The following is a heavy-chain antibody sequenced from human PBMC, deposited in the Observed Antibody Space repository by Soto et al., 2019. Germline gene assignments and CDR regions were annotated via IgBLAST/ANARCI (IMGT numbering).Heavy chain of an antibody. V-gene: IGHV1-18*01. Sequence: QLQLVQSGGQVKTPGASVKVSCTTSGYTFTSHGISWVRQAPGQGLEWMGWISTYNGKTDYAQKFQGRGTMTAVTRTSTVYMEVRSLRSDDTAVYYCARLLTEGATYREDAFDMWGPGTKVTVSS. D-gene: IGHD1-26*01. J-gene: IGHJ3*02. CDR3: ARLLTEGATYREDAFDM. CDR1: GYTFTSHG. CDR2: ISTYNGKT.